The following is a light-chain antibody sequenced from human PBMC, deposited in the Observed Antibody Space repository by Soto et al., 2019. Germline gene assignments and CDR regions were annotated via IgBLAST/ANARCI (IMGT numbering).Light chain of an antibody. CDR2: TDY. CDR3: ASWDDSLSGGA. J-gene: IGLJ3*02. CDR1: NSNIGTYT. V-gene: IGLV1-44*01. Sequence: QSVLTQPPSASGTPGQRVIISCSGSNSNIGTYTVNWYQQLPGTAPKLLIYTDYQRPSGVPDRFSGSRSGTSASLAISGLQSEDEADYYCASWDDSLSGGAFGGGTQLTVL.